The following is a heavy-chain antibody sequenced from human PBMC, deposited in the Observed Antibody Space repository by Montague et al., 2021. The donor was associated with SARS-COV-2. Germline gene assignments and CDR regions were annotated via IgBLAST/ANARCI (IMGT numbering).Heavy chain of an antibody. CDR1: GFSLSTSGMC. Sequence: PALVKPTQTLTLTCTFSGFSLSTSGMCVSWIRQPPGKALEWLTLXDWDDDKYYSTSLKARLTISKDTSKNQVVLTMTNMDHVDTATYYCARSYGTTVVTRAFDYWGQGTLVTVSS. J-gene: IGHJ4*02. CDR2: XDWDDDK. D-gene: IGHD4-23*01. CDR3: ARSYGTTVVTRAFDY. V-gene: IGHV2-70*01.